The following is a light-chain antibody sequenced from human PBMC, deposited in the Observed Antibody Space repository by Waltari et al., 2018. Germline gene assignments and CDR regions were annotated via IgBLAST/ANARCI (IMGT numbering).Light chain of an antibody. CDR2: DAS. CDR3: HQRSKWPLT. CDR1: QSVDSY. Sequence: EIVLTQSPATLSLSPGERATLSCRASQSVDSYLAWYQLKPGQVPRLLIYDASNRATGIPARFSGSGSGADFTLILSSLEPEDFAVYYCHQRSKWPLTFGGGTKVEIK. J-gene: IGKJ4*01. V-gene: IGKV3-11*01.